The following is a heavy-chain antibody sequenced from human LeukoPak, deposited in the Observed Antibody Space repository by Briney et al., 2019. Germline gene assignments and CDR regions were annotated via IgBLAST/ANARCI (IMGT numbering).Heavy chain of an antibody. Sequence: GASVKVSCKASGYTFTSYDINWVRQATGQGLEWMGWMNPNNDNAGYAQKFQGRVTMTRDTSISTAYMELSSLRSEDTAVYFCARGLGVGATNYFDPWGQGTLVTVSS. D-gene: IGHD2-15*01. V-gene: IGHV1-8*02. CDR2: MNPNNDNA. CDR3: ARGLGVGATNYFDP. CDR1: GYTFTSYD. J-gene: IGHJ5*02.